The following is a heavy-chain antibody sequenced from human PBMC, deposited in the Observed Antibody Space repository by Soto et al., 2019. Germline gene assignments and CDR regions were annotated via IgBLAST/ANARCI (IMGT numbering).Heavy chain of an antibody. V-gene: IGHV1-46*01. D-gene: IGHD2-8*01. J-gene: IGHJ6*02. CDR3: ARDRPSCTNGVCYYYHGMDV. CDR2: INPSGGST. Sequence: GASVKVSCKASGYTFTSYYMHWVRQAPGQGLEWMGIINPSGGSTSYAQKFQGRVTMTRDTSTSTVYMELSSLRSEDTAVYYCARDRPSCTNGVCYYYHGMDVWGQGTTVTVSS. CDR1: GYTFTSYY.